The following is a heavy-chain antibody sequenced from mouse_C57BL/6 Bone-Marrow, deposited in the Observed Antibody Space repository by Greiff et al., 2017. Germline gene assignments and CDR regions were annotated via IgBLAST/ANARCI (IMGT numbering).Heavy chain of an antibody. Sequence: VQLQQPGAELVKPGASVKLSCKASGYTFTSYWMHWVKQRPGQGLEWIGMIHPNSGSTNYNEKFKSKATLTVDKSASTAYMQLSSLTSEDAAVYYCARAYYSNPLAYWGQGTLVTVSA. CDR2: IHPNSGST. J-gene: IGHJ3*01. CDR3: ARAYYSNPLAY. CDR1: GYTFTSYW. D-gene: IGHD2-5*01. V-gene: IGHV1-64*01.